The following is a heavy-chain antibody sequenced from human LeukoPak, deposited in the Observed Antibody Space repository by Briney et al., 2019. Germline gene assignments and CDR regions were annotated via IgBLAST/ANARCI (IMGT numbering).Heavy chain of an antibody. CDR3: ARSDRIAAAAESQLAFDI. Sequence: ASVKVSCKASGYTFTGYYMHWVRQAPGQGLEWMGWINPNSGGTNYAQKFQGWVTMTRDTSISTAYMELSRLRSDDTAVYYCARSDRIAAAAESQLAFDIWGQGTMVTVSS. J-gene: IGHJ3*02. CDR2: INPNSGGT. D-gene: IGHD6-13*01. CDR1: GYTFTGYY. V-gene: IGHV1-2*04.